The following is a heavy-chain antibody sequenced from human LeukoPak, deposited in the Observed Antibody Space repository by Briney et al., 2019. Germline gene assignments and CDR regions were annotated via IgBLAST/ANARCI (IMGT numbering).Heavy chain of an antibody. CDR2: INHSGST. CDR3: ARGGRITIFGVATGGYNCFDP. D-gene: IGHD3-3*01. Sequence: NPSETLSLTCAVYGGSFSGYYWSWIRQPPGKGLEWIGEINHSGSTNYNPSLKSRVTISVDTSKNQFSLKLSSVTAADTAVYYCARGGRITIFGVATGGYNCFDPWGQGTLVTVSS. J-gene: IGHJ5*02. V-gene: IGHV4-34*01. CDR1: GGSFSGYY.